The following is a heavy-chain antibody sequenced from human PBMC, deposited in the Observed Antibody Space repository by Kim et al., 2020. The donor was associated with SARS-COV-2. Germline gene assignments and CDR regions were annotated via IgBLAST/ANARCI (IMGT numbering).Heavy chain of an antibody. D-gene: IGHD6-13*01. CDR2: INPSGGTT. Sequence: ASVKVSCKASGYSFTKYFIHWVRQVPGQGLEWLGMINPSGGTTTYAQNFQGRLTMTRDTSTSMVHMEVNRLTSEDTAMYYCARAGFSNSWAAFDIWGKGTLVTVSS. CDR1: GYSFTKYF. J-gene: IGHJ3*02. CDR3: ARAGFSNSWAAFDI. V-gene: IGHV1-46*03.